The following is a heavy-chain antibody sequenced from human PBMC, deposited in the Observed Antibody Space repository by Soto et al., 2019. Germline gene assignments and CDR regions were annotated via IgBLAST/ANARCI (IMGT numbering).Heavy chain of an antibody. J-gene: IGHJ6*02. V-gene: IGHV4-59*01. Sequence: QVQLQESGPGLVKPSETLSLTCTVSGGSISNYYWSWVRQPPGKGLEWIGYSHYPGSTNYNPSLERRVPPSVDTSERQFSLKLSSLTAADTAVYYCATLSGSPAVDGVDVCGQGTAVIVSS. D-gene: IGHD2-15*01. CDR1: GGSISNYY. CDR3: ATLSGSPAVDGVDV. CDR2: SHYPGST.